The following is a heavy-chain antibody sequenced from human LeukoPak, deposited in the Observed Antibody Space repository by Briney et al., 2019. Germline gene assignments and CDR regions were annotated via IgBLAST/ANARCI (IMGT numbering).Heavy chain of an antibody. J-gene: IGHJ4*02. D-gene: IGHD1-20*01. CDR3: AKTDKYNWNDGGGYYFDY. V-gene: IGHV3-9*01. CDR1: GFTFDDYA. CDR2: ISWNSGSI. Sequence: SLRLSCAASGFTFDDYAMHWVRQAPGKGLEWVSGISWNSGSIGYADSVKGRFIISRDNAKNSLYLQMNSLRAEDTALYYCAKTDKYNWNDGGGYYFDYWGQGTLVTVSS.